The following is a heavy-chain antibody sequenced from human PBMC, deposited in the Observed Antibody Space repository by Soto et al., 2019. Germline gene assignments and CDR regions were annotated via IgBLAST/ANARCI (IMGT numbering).Heavy chain of an antibody. V-gene: IGHV4-39*01. CDR3: ARHLAYCSGGNCYRYYFDY. D-gene: IGHD2-15*01. CDR2: IYYSGST. CDR1: GGSISSSSYY. J-gene: IGHJ4*02. Sequence: QLQLQESGPGLVKPSETLSLTCTVSGGSISSSSYYWGWIRQPPGKGLEWIGSIYYSGSTYYNPSLKSRLTLSVDTSKNRFSLKVSSVTAADTAVYYCARHLAYCSGGNCYRYYFDYWGQGTLVTVSS.